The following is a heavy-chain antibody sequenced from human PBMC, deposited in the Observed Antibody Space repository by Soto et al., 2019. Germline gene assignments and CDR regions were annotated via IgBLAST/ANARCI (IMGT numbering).Heavy chain of an antibody. D-gene: IGHD3-10*01. CDR2: IYYSGST. Sequence: TLSLTCTVSGGSISSGGYYWSWILQHPGKGLEWIGYIYYSGSTYYNPSLKSRVTISVDTSKNQFSLKLSSVTAADTAVYYCARDRGVRGSRAFDIWGQGTMVTVSS. CDR3: ARDRGVRGSRAFDI. V-gene: IGHV4-31*03. CDR1: GGSISSGGYY. J-gene: IGHJ3*02.